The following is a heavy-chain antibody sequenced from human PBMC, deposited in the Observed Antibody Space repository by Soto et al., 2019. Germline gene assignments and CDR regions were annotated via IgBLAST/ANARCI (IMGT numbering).Heavy chain of an antibody. V-gene: IGHV3-23*01. CDR1: GFTFNIYA. D-gene: IGHD3-9*01. J-gene: IGHJ6*02. Sequence: PGGSLGLSCAASGFTFNIYAMRWVRQAPGKGLEWVSAISGSGGGTYYADSVKGRFTISRDNSKNTLYLQMNSLRAEDTAVYYCAKNVWGITIFGGMDVWGQGTTVTVSS. CDR3: AKNVWGITIFGGMDV. CDR2: ISGSGGGT.